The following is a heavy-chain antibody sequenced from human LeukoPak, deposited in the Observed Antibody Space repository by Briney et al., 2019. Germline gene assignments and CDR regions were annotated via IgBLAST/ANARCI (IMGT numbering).Heavy chain of an antibody. J-gene: IGHJ4*02. V-gene: IGHV4-34*01. CDR3: ARRYYYNLGSFPFDY. CDR1: GGPFSGYF. D-gene: IGHD3-10*01. Sequence: SETLSLTCAVSGGPFSGYFWSWIRQSSGKGLEWIGEIHNSGTTNYNPSLNSRVTISEDTSKNQFYLNLSSVTAADTAVYYCARRYYYNLGSFPFDYWGQGTLVTVSS. CDR2: IHNSGTT.